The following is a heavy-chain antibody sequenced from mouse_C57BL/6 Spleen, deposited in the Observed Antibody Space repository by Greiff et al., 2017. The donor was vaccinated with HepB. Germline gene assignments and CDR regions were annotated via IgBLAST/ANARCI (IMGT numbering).Heavy chain of an antibody. CDR1: GYTFTSYW. D-gene: IGHD2-2*01. J-gene: IGHJ4*01. CDR3: AGATMVTTRAMDY. Sequence: QVQLQQPGAELVMPGASVKLSCKASGYTFTSYWMHWVKQRPGQGLEWIGEIDPSDSYTNYNQKLKGKSTLTVDKSSSTAYMQLSSLTSEDSAVYYCAGATMVTTRAMDYWGQGTSVTVSS. V-gene: IGHV1-69*01. CDR2: IDPSDSYT.